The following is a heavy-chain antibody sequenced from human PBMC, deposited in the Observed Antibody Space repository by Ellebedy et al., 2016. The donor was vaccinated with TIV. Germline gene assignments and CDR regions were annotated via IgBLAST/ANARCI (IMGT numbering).Heavy chain of an antibody. CDR2: IDYSGST. D-gene: IGHD6-19*01. J-gene: IGHJ4*02. Sequence: MPSETLSLTCTVVPGGSMSRFYWSWIRQPPGRGLEWIGYIDYSGSTNYNPSLKGRGTISVATSKNQFSLRLNSVTAADTAVYFCARGWATRPVDFWGQGTLVTVSS. V-gene: IGHV4-59*01. CDR3: ARGWATRPVDF. CDR1: GGSMSRFY.